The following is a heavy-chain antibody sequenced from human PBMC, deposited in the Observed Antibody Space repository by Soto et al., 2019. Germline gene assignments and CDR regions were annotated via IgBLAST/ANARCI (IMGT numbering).Heavy chain of an antibody. CDR3: ARYMYTWNWNAFDI. J-gene: IGHJ3*02. CDR1: PSTFTCYY. V-gene: IGHV1-2*04. D-gene: IGHD1-7*01. CDR2: INPNSGGT. Sequence: SVRVSCKPFPSTFTCYYMLLLRQAPGQTLEWMGWINPNSGGTNYAQKFQGWVTMTRDTSISTAYMVLSRLRSDDTAVYSCARYMYTWNWNAFDIWGQGTTVTVSS.